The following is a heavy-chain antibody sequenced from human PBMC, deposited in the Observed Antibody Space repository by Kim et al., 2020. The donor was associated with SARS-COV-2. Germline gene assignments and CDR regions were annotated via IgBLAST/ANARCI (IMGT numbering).Heavy chain of an antibody. CDR2: ISSSSSYI. CDR3: ARDLGGSVRPDFDY. CDR1: GFTFSSYS. Sequence: GGSLRLSCAASGFTFSSYSMNWVRQAPGKGLEWVSSISSSSSYIYYADSVKGRFTISRDNAKNSLYLQMNSLRAEDTAVYYCARDLGGSVRPDFDYWGQGTLVTVSS. J-gene: IGHJ4*02. D-gene: IGHD3-16*01. V-gene: IGHV3-21*04.